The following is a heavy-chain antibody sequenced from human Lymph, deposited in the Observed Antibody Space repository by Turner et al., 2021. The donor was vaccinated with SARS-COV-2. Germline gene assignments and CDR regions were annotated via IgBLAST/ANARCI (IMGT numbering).Heavy chain of an antibody. V-gene: IGHV3-53*04. Sequence: EVRLVESGGGWVQPGGSLRLSCAASGLTVSSNYMTWVRPATWKGLEWVSVIYSGGSTYYADSVKARFTISRHNSKNTLYLQMNSLRAEDTAVYYCSRDLDTAGGMDVWGQGTTVTVSS. CDR1: GLTVSSNY. CDR3: SRDLDTAGGMDV. CDR2: IYSGGST. J-gene: IGHJ6*02. D-gene: IGHD5-18*01.